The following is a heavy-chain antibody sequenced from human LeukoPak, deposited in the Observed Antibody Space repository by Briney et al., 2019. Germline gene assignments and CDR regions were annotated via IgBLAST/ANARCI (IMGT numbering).Heavy chain of an antibody. V-gene: IGHV3-48*03. J-gene: IGHJ4*02. CDR1: GFTFRRYE. D-gene: IGHD2-15*01. CDR2: ISSSGSTI. CDR3: ARRYCSGGSCYFRYFDY. Sequence: GGSQRLLCAVWGFTFRRYEMNWVRQARGKGVEGVSYISSSGSTIYYADSVKGRFTISRDNAKNSLYLQMNSMRAEDTAVYYCARRYCSGGSCYFRYFDYWGQGTLVTVSS.